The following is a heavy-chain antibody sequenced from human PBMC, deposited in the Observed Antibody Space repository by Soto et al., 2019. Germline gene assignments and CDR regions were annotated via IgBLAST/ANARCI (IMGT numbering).Heavy chain of an antibody. CDR3: ARELRGYSYGPGEVY. Sequence: QVQLQESGPGLVKPSQTLSLTCTVSGDSISSGDYYWNWIRQPPGKGLEWIGYIYYSGSTYYNPSLKSRVTMSVDTSKNQFSLKLSSVTAADTAMYYCARELRGYSYGPGEVYWGQGTLVTVSS. V-gene: IGHV4-30-4*01. D-gene: IGHD5-18*01. J-gene: IGHJ4*02. CDR2: IYYSGST. CDR1: GDSISSGDYY.